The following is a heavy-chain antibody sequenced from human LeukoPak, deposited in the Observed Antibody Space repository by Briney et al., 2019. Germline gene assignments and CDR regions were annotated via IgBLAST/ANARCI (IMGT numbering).Heavy chain of an antibody. CDR2: INHSGST. V-gene: IGHV4-34*01. J-gene: IGHJ4*02. D-gene: IGHD2-15*01. CDR1: GGSISSYY. CDR3: ARVGYCSGGSCYSWGYFDY. Sequence: SETLSLTCTVSGGSISSYYWSWIRQPPGKGLEWIGEINHSGSTNYNPSLKSRVTISVDTSKNQFSLKLSSVTAADTAVYYCARVGYCSGGSCYSWGYFDYWGQGTLVTVSS.